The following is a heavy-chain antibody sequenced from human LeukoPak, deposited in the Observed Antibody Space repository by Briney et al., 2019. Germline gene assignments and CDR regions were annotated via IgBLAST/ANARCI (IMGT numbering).Heavy chain of an antibody. CDR1: GYTFPYYW. J-gene: IGHJ4*02. CDR3: ARLRSSSWYTVDY. V-gene: IGHV5-51*01. CDR2: IYPDDSVT. D-gene: IGHD6-13*01. Sequence: GESLKISCKGSGYTFPYYWIAWVRQMPGKGLEWMGIIYPDDSVTRYSPSFQGLVTISADKSITTAYLQWSSLKASDTAMYYCARLRSSSWYTVDYWGQGTLVTVSS.